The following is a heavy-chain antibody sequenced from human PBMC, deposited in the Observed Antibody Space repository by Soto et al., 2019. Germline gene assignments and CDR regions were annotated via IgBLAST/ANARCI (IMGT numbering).Heavy chain of an antibody. CDR3: AKTAGYDYVWGSAGLDP. D-gene: IGHD3-16*01. CDR2: ISYDGSDK. CDR1: GFTFSSYG. V-gene: IGHV3-30*18. Sequence: QVQLVESGGGVVQPGRSLRLSCADSGFTFSSYGMHWDRHTPGQGLEWVAVISYDGSDKYYADSVKGRFTISRDDSKNTLYLQMNSLRAEDTAVYYYAKTAGYDYVWGSAGLDPWGQGTLVTVSS. J-gene: IGHJ5*02.